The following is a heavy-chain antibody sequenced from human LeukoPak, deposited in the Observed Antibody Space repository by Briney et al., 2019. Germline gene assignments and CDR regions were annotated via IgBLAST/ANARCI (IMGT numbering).Heavy chain of an antibody. J-gene: IGHJ5*02. V-gene: IGHV1-69*04. CDR1: GYTFTSYG. Sequence: GASVKVSCKASGYTFTSYGISWVRQAPGQGLEWMGRIIPILGIANYAQKFQGRVTITADKSTSTAHMELSSLRSEDTAVYYCARDPLNCSGGSCYSAGWFDPWGQGTRSPSPQ. CDR3: ARDPLNCSGGSCYSAGWFDP. CDR2: IIPILGIA. D-gene: IGHD2-15*01.